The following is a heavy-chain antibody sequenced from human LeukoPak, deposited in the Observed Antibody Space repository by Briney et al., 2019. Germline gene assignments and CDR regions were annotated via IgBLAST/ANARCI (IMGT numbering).Heavy chain of an antibody. V-gene: IGHV4-31*03. J-gene: IGHJ4*02. CDR2: IYYSGST. CDR3: ARGGLLWFGESPFFDY. CDR1: GGSISSGGYY. D-gene: IGHD3-10*01. Sequence: PSQTLSLTCTVSGGSISSGGYYWSWIRQHPGKGLEWIGYIYYSGSTYYNPPLKSRVTISVDTSKNQFSLKLSSVTAADTAVYYCARGGLLWFGESPFFDYWGQGTLVTVSS.